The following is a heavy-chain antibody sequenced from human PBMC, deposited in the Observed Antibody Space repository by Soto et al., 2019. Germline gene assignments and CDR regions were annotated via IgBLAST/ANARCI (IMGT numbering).Heavy chain of an antibody. Sequence: GGSLRLSCVASGFSLRTYGMHWLRRAPGKXLEWVSFIWYDGTKKFYANSVKGRSTISKDNSNNILYLQMGGLRAEDTAVYYCAREVVTAVAGSVNWFDPWGQGTLVTVSS. CDR1: GFSLRTYG. CDR2: IWYDGTKK. CDR3: AREVVTAVAGSVNWFDP. J-gene: IGHJ5*02. V-gene: IGHV3-33*01. D-gene: IGHD6-19*01.